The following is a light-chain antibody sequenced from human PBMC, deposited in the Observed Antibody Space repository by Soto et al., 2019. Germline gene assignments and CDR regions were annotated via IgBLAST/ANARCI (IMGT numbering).Light chain of an antibody. V-gene: IGLV1-40*01. CDR1: SSNIGAGYD. CDR3: QSYDSSLSGL. Sequence: QSVLTQPPSVSGAPGQRVTISCTGSSSNIGAGYDVHWYQQLPGTAPKLLIYGNSNRPSGVPDRFSGSKSGTSASLAITGLQAEDEADYYCQSYDSSLSGLFGTWTKLTVL. J-gene: IGLJ1*01. CDR2: GNS.